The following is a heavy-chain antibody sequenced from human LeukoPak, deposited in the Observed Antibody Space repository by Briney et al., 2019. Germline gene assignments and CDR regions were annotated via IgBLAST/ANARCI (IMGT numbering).Heavy chain of an antibody. CDR3: ARGGRYSMVVAALD. CDR2: ISYDGSNK. D-gene: IGHD2-15*01. V-gene: IGHV3-30-3*01. CDR1: GFTFSSYA. Sequence: GRSLRLSCAASGFTFSSYAMHWVRQAPGKGLEWVAVISYDGSNKYYADSVKGRFTISRDNSKNTLYLQMNSLRAEDTAVYYCARGGRYSMVVAALDWGQGTLVTVSS. J-gene: IGHJ4*02.